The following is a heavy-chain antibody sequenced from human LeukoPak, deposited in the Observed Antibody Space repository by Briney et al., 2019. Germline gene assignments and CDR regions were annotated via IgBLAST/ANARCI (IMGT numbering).Heavy chain of an antibody. CDR3: ARDTYYYDSSCYFDAFDI. CDR2: IYSGGST. CDR1: GFTVSSNY. V-gene: IGHV3-66*02. Sequence: GGSLRLSCAASGFTVSSNYMSWVRRAPGKGLEWVSVIYSGGSTYYADSVKGRFTISRDNSKNTLYLQMNSLRAEDTAVYYCARDTYYYDSSCYFDAFDIWGQGTMVTVSS. J-gene: IGHJ3*02. D-gene: IGHD3-22*01.